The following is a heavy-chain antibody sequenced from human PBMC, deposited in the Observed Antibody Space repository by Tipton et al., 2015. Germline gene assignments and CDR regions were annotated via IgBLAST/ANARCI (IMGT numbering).Heavy chain of an antibody. V-gene: IGHV4-59*01. CDR1: GGSISSYY. CDR3: ARAQGSAAPFDY. J-gene: IGHJ4*02. CDR2: KYSSGNT. Sequence: TLSLTCTVSGGSISSYYWSWIRQPPGKGLEWIGYKYSSGNTNYNSSLKSRLTLSEDTSKRQFSLKLTSVTAADTAVYFCARAQGSAAPFDYWGQGTLVTVSS. D-gene: IGHD6-13*01.